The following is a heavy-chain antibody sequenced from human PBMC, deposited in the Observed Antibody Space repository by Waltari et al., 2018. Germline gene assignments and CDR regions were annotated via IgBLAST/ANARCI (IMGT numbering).Heavy chain of an antibody. CDR3: ARDEGLYEHYYYYGMDV. D-gene: IGHD3-3*01. CDR2: SYSGGRT. J-gene: IGHJ6*02. CDR1: GFTVSSHY. Sequence: EVPRVESGGGLIQPGGSLRLSCAASGFTVSSHYMSWLRQAPGKGLAWVSVSYSGGRTYYAESWKGRFTTSRDNSKNTLYLQMTSLRAEATAVYYCARDEGLYEHYYYYGMDVWGQGNTVTVSS. V-gene: IGHV3-53*01.